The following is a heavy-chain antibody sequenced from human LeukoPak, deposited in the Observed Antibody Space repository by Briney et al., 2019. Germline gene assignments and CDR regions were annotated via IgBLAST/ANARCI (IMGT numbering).Heavy chain of an antibody. CDR3: AREDGYRSSLVQQDY. V-gene: IGHV3-66*01. CDR1: GFTFSSNY. J-gene: IGHJ4*02. CDR2: IYSGGST. D-gene: IGHD5-24*01. Sequence: GGSLRLSCAASGFTFSSNYMSWVRQAPGKGLEWVSVIYSGGSTYYSDSVKGRFTISRDNSKNTLYLQMNRLRAEDTAVYYCAREDGYRSSLVQQDYWGQGTLVTVSS.